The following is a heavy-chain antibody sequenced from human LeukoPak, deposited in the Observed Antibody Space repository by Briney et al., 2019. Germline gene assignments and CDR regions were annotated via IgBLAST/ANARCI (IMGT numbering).Heavy chain of an antibody. J-gene: IGHJ4*02. CDR1: GFTFDDYA. CDR2: ISWNSGSI. Sequence: GGSLRLSCAASGFTFDDYAMHWVRQAPGKGLEWVSGISWNSGSIGYADSVKGRFTISRDNAKNSLYLQMNSLRAEDTALYYCAKGVYYYDSSGYPHFDYWGQGTLVTVSS. D-gene: IGHD3-22*01. V-gene: IGHV3-9*01. CDR3: AKGVYYYDSSGYPHFDY.